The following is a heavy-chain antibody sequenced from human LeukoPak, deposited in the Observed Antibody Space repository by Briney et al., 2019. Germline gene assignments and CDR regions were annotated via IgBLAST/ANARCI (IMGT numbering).Heavy chain of an antibody. Sequence: GGSLRLSCAASGFTFSSYNMNWVRQAPGKGLEWVSYISGSGSAIYYADSVKGRFTISRDNAKNSLYLQMNSLRAEDTAVYYCAREGNTPVTGRFDPWGQGTLVTVSS. CDR1: GFTFSSYN. V-gene: IGHV3-48*01. J-gene: IGHJ5*02. CDR3: AREGNTPVTGRFDP. CDR2: ISGSGSAI. D-gene: IGHD4-23*01.